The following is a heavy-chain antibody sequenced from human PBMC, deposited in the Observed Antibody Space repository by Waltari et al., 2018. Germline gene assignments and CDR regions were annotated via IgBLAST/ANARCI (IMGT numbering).Heavy chain of an antibody. CDR1: RFAFRNDG. V-gene: IGHV3-7*01. CDR2: INQDGSEE. D-gene: IGHD5-12*01. CDR3: ARTGARWLQFAAFDI. J-gene: IGHJ3*02. Sequence: EVLLVESGGGLVQTGGSLRLSCAASRFAFRNDGRNWVRQAPGKGLEWVANINQDGSEEYYVDSVKGRFTISRDNAKNSLYLEMKTLRAEDTAIYYCARTGARWLQFAAFDIWGQGTMVTVSS.